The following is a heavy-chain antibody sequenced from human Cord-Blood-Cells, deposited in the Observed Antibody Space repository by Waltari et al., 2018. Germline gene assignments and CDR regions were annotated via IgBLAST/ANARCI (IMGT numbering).Heavy chain of an antibody. D-gene: IGHD3-9*01. CDR3: ARNYDILTGYYNWFDP. J-gene: IGHJ5*02. CDR1: GYTFTGYY. V-gene: IGHV1-2*06. Sequence: QVQLVQSGAEVKKPGASVKVSCKASGYTFTGYYMHWVRQAPGQGLEWMGRINPNSGGTNYAQKFQGRVTMTRDTSISKAYMELSRLRSDDTAVYYCARNYDILTGYYNWFDPWGQGTLVTVSS. CDR2: INPNSGGT.